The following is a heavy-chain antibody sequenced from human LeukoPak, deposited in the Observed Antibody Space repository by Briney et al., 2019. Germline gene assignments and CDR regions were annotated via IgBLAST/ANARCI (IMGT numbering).Heavy chain of an antibody. J-gene: IGHJ4*02. CDR3: ARDFHRRLYDSSGYYPY. D-gene: IGHD3-22*01. V-gene: IGHV3-30*02. Sequence: PGGSLRLSCAASGFTFSSYGMHWVRQAPGKGLEWVAFIRYDGSNKYYADSVKGRFTISRDNAENTLYLQMNSLRAEDTAVYYCARDFHRRLYDSSGYYPYWGQGTLVTVSS. CDR2: IRYDGSNK. CDR1: GFTFSSYG.